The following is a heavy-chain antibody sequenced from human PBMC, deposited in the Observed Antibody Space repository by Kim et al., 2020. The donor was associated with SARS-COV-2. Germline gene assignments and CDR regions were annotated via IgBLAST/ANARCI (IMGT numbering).Heavy chain of an antibody. D-gene: IGHD3-16*01. J-gene: IGHJ3*02. Sequence: SLKSRVNISVDKSQNQFSLKLSSVTAADTAVYYCARLSYDYVWGSDAFDIWGQGTMVTVSS. CDR3: ARLSYDYVWGSDAFDI. V-gene: IGHV4-61*05.